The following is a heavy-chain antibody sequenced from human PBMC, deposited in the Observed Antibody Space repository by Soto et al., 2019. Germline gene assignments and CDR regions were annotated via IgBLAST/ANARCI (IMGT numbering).Heavy chain of an antibody. V-gene: IGHV4-34*01. J-gene: IGHJ6*04. CDR2: INHSGST. CDR1: AGSVGCYY. Sequence: PSERRSLASALYAGSVGCYYCGWILPHPRKGLEWMGEINHSGSTNYNPSLKSRVTISVDTSKNQFSLKLSSLTAADTAVYYCARGLRGYYYYGMDVWGKGTTVTVSS. CDR3: ARGLRGYYYYGMDV. D-gene: IGHD3-10*01.